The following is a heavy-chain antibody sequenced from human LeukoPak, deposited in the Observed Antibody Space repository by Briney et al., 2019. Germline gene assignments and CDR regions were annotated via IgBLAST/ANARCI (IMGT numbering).Heavy chain of an antibody. D-gene: IGHD1-20*01. CDR1: GFTFSTYS. Sequence: GGSLRLSCSASGFTFSTYSMNWVRQAPGKGLEWVSAISASGGSTYYADSVKGRFTISRDNSKNTLYLQMNSLSAEDTAVYFCAKDEEVTGTNFGLIVDAFDIWGQGTMVTVSS. J-gene: IGHJ3*02. CDR2: ISASGGST. V-gene: IGHV3-23*01. CDR3: AKDEEVTGTNFGLIVDAFDI.